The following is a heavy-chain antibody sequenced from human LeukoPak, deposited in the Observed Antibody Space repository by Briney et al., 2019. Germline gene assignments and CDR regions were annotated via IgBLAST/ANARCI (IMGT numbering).Heavy chain of an antibody. CDR1: GGSVGSGTYY. J-gene: IGHJ5*02. CDR2: VYYSGSA. Sequence: SETLSLTCTVSGGSVGSGTYYWSWIRRSPGKGLEWIGNVYYSGSAYYNPSLKSRVTMSVDTSKNQFSLKLSSVTAADTAVYYCARVSIAAGYNWFDPWGQGTLVTVSS. D-gene: IGHD6-25*01. V-gene: IGHV4-39*07. CDR3: ARVSIAAGYNWFDP.